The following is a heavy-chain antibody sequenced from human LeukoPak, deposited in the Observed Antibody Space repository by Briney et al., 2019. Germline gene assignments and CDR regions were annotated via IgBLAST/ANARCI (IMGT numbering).Heavy chain of an antibody. CDR2: IRSKAYGGTT. CDR3: TRLRGEYDILTGYHYYYYGMDV. D-gene: IGHD3-9*01. CDR1: GFTFGDCA. V-gene: IGHV3-49*04. J-gene: IGHJ6*04. Sequence: GRSLRLSCTASGFTFGDCAMSWVRQAPGKGLEWVGFIRSKAYGGTTEYAASVKGRFTISRDDSKSIAYLQMNSLKTEDTAVYYCTRLRGEYDILTGYHYYYYGMDVWGKGTTVTVSS.